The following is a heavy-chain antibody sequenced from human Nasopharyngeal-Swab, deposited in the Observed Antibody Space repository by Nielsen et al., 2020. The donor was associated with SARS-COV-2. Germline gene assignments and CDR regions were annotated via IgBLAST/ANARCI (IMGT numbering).Heavy chain of an antibody. D-gene: IGHD2/OR15-2a*01. V-gene: IGHV3-7*01. J-gene: IGHJ4*02. CDR2: IGQDGGGK. Sequence: GESLKISCAASGFTYWMNWVRQAPGKGLEWVGNIGQDGGGKKYVDSVKGRFTIPRDNANNLLYLQMNSLRAEDTAVYYCVRDRGYYTFTDWGQGTLVTVSS. CDR3: VRDRGYYTFTD. CDR1: GFTYW.